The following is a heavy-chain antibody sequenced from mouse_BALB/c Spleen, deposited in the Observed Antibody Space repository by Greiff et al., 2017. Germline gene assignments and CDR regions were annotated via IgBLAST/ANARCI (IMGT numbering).Heavy chain of an antibody. CDR2: INPGSGGT. V-gene: IGHV1-54*01. CDR3: ARRGVYDYDGDWYFDV. J-gene: IGHJ1*01. CDR1: GYAFTNYL. Sequence: VQLQESGAELVRPGTSVKVSCKASGYAFTNYLIEWVKQRPGQGLEWIGVINPGSGGTNYNEKFKGKATLTADKSSSTAYMQLSSLTSDDSAVYFCARRGVYDYDGDWYFDVWGAGTTVTVSS. D-gene: IGHD2-4*01.